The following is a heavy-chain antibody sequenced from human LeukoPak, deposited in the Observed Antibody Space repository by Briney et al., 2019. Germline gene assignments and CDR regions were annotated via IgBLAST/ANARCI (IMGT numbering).Heavy chain of an antibody. V-gene: IGHV3-23*01. J-gene: IGHJ4*02. D-gene: IGHD3-9*01. CDR1: GFTFSSYA. CDR3: AKRRTNYDILTGDFDY. CDR2: ISGSGGST. Sequence: GGSLRLSCVSGFTFSSYAMNWVRQAPGKGLEWVSVISGSGGSTNYADSVKGRFTISRDNSKNTLYLQMNSLRAEDTAVNYCAKRRTNYDILTGDFDYWGQGTLVTVSS.